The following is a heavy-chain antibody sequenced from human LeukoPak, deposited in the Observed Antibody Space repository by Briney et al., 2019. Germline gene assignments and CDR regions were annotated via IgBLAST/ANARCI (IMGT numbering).Heavy chain of an antibody. Sequence: ASVKVSCKASGGTFSSYAISWVRQAPGQGLEWMGGIIPIFGTANYAQEFQGRVTITADKSTSTAYMELSSLRSEDTAVYYCAREDSSGWDYWGQGTLVTVSS. J-gene: IGHJ4*02. CDR1: GGTFSSYA. CDR3: AREDSSGWDY. D-gene: IGHD6-19*01. V-gene: IGHV1-69*06. CDR2: IIPIFGTA.